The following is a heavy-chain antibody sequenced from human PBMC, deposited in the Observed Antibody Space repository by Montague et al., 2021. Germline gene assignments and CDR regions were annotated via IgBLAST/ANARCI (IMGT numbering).Heavy chain of an antibody. CDR3: AKDHDYYQSAHCRANHYYGLDV. CDR2: ISHDGSNE. CDR1: GFSFRSFP. J-gene: IGHJ6*02. Sequence: SLRLSCAASGFSFRSFPMHWVRQAPGKGLEWVAVISHDGSNEYYAESVKGRLTISRDNSKNTLYLQMNSLRAEDTAVYHWAKDHDYYQSAHCRANHYYGLDVWGQGTTVTVSS. D-gene: IGHD3-10*01. V-gene: IGHV3-30*18.